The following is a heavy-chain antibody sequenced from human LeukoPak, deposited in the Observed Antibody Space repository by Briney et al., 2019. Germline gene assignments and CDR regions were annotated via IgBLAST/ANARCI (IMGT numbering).Heavy chain of an antibody. CDR2: INHSGST. Sequence: SETLSLTCAVYGGSFSGYYWSWIRQPPGKGLEWIGEINHSGSTNYNPSLKSRVTISVDTSKNQFSLKLSSVTAADTAVYYCARRYCSGGSCYSGWFDPWGQGSLVTVSS. D-gene: IGHD2-15*01. J-gene: IGHJ5*02. V-gene: IGHV4-34*01. CDR3: ARRYCSGGSCYSGWFDP. CDR1: GGSFSGYY.